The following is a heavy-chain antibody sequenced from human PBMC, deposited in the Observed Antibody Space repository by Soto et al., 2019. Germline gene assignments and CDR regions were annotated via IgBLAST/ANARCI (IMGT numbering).Heavy chain of an antibody. Sequence: QVQLQESGPGVVEPSQTLSLTCTISGGSISSDNHYWSWIRQHPGKGLEWIGYIHYTGSTYYNPSLESRVTISVDTSKNQFSLNLNSVTAADTAVFYCAREVIAPAASDALDIWGQGTMVTVSS. CDR2: IHYTGST. J-gene: IGHJ3*02. CDR3: AREVIAPAASDALDI. D-gene: IGHD2-2*01. V-gene: IGHV4-31*03. CDR1: GGSISSDNHY.